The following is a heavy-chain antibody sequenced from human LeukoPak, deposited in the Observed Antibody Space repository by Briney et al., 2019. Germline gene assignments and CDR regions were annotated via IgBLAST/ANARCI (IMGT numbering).Heavy chain of an antibody. CDR2: INGDGSSA. D-gene: IGHD1-1*01. J-gene: IGHJ4*02. CDR3: ARAPSGTGWYFDY. V-gene: IGHV3-74*01. Sequence: PGGSLRLSCAASGFTFSTYWMHWVRQAPGKGLVWVSRINGDGSSANFADSVKGRFTISRDNAKNTLYLQMNSLRAEDTAVYCCARAPSGTGWYFDYWGQGTLVTVSS. CDR1: GFTFSTYW.